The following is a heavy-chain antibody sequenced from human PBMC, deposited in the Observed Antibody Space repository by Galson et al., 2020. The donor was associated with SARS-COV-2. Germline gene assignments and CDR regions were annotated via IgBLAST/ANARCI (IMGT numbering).Heavy chain of an antibody. D-gene: IGHD4-17*01. Sequence: ASETLSLTCTVSGGPISSGNYYWTWIRQSPGKGLEWIGHIHVSGKIYCNPSLKSRLTISIDTSENQFSLKVNSVSAADTAVYYCVRDPGYGDHEVPFDIWGQGTMVTVSS. CDR2: IHVSGKI. V-gene: IGHV4-31*03. J-gene: IGHJ3*02. CDR3: VRDPGYGDHEVPFDI. CDR1: GGPISSGNYY.